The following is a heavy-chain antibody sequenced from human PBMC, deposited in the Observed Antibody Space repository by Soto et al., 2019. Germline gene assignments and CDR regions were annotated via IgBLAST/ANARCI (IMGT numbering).Heavy chain of an antibody. CDR3: ARGTLRGGGTPDYYYYYGMDV. V-gene: IGHV4-59*01. J-gene: IGHJ6*02. D-gene: IGHD1-7*01. CDR2: IYYSGST. Sequence: SETLSLTCTVSGGSISSYYWSWIRQPPGKGLEWIGYIYYSGSTNYNPSLKSRVTISVDTSKNQFSLKLSSVTAADTAVYYCARGTLRGGGTPDYYYYYGMDVWGQGTTVTVS. CDR1: GGSISSYY.